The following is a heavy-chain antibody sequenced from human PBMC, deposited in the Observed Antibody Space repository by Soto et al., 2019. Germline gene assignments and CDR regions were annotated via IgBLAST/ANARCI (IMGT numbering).Heavy chain of an antibody. J-gene: IGHJ4*02. V-gene: IGHV1-69*12. Sequence: QVQLVQSGAEVKKPGSSVKVSCKASGGTFSSYAISWVRQAPGQGLEWMGGIIPIFGTANYAQKFQGRVTIXXDXSXATAYMELSSLRSEDKAVYYCARGRNSRDGYNLCDYWGQGTLVTVSS. D-gene: IGHD1-1*01. CDR3: ARGRNSRDGYNLCDY. CDR1: GGTFSSYA. CDR2: IIPIFGTA.